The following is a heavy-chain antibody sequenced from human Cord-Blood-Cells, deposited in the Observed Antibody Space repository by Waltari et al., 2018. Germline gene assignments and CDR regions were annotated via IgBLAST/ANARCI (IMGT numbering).Heavy chain of an antibody. CDR3: ASGSYYYYYGMDV. V-gene: IGHV4-34*01. CDR1: GGSFGGYY. J-gene: IGHJ6*02. CDR2: INHSGST. Sequence: QVQLQQWGAGLLKPSETLSLTCAVYGGSFGGYYWSWTRPPPGKGLEWIGEINHSGSTNYNPSLKSRVTISVDTSKNQFSLKLSSVTAADTAVYYCASGSYYYYYGMDVWGQGTTVTVSS.